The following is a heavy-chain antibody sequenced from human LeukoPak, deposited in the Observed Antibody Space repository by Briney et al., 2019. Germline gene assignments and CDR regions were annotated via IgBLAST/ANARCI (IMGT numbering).Heavy chain of an antibody. CDR1: GGSISSSSYY. CDR2: IYTSGST. V-gene: IGHV4-39*07. Sequence: SETLSLTCTVSGGSISSSSYYWGWIRQPPGKGLEWIGRIYTSGSTNYNPSLKSRVTMSVDTSKNQFSLKLSSVTAAGTAVYYCARDQAQGLDYWGQGTLVTVSS. CDR3: ARDQAQGLDY. J-gene: IGHJ4*02.